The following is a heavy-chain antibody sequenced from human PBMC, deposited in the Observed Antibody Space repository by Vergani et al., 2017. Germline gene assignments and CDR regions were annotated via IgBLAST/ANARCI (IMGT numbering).Heavy chain of an antibody. Sequence: EVQLVQSGAEVKKPGESLKISCKGSGYSFTSYWIGWVRQMPGKGLEWMGIIYPGDSDTRYSPSFQGQVTISADKSISTAYLQWSSLKASDTAMYYCARHPYCSGGSFYSRYFDYWGQGTLVTVSS. V-gene: IGHV5-51*01. D-gene: IGHD2-15*01. CDR1: GYSFTSYW. J-gene: IGHJ4*02. CDR2: IYPGDSDT. CDR3: ARHPYCSGGSFYSRYFDY.